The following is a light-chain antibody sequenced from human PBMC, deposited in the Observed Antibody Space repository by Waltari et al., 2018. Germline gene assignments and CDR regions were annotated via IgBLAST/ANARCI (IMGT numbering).Light chain of an antibody. V-gene: IGLV1-40*01. J-gene: IGLJ2*01. Sequence: QSVLTQPPSVSGAPGQRVTIPCTGRGSNNGAGHGALWYQQLPGTAPKLLIYGNNNRPSGVPARFSGSNSGTSASLAITGLQAEDEVDYFCQSYDGSLSGSVIFGGGTKLTVL. CDR3: QSYDGSLSGSVI. CDR2: GNN. CDR1: GSNNGAGHG.